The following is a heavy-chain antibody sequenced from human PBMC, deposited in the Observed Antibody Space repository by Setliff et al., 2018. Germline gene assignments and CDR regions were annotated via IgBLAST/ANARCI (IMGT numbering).Heavy chain of an antibody. CDR3: ARDRSYYASGSFTKWFDY. J-gene: IGHJ4*02. CDR1: GASISSYY. CDR2: FFNSGDT. Sequence: PSETLSLTCNVSGASISSYYWSWIRQPPGKGLEWIGYFFNSGDTNSNPSLKSRVTMSVDTSKNQFSLKLNSVTAADTATYYCARDRSYYASGSFTKWFDYWGQGALVTVSS. V-gene: IGHV4-59*01. D-gene: IGHD3-10*01.